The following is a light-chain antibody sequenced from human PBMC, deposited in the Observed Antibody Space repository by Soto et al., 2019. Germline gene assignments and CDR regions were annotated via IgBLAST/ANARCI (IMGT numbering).Light chain of an antibody. CDR2: GNS. J-gene: IGLJ1*01. CDR1: SSNIGAGYD. CDR3: QSYDSSLSGYV. V-gene: IGLV1-40*01. Sequence: QSVLTQPPSVSGAPGQRVTISCTGSSSNIGAGYDVHWYQQLPGTAPKLLIYGNSNRPSGFPDRFSGSKSGTSASLAITGLQAEAAADYYCQSYDSSLSGYVFGTGTKVTVL.